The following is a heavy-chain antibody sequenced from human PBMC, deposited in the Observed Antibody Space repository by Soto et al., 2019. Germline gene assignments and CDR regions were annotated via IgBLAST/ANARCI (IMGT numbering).Heavy chain of an antibody. CDR3: TTNSVTDFYYYGMEV. CDR1: GFTFSNGW. CDR2: IKTNIDGGRI. Sequence: EVQLVESGGGLVKPGGSLRLSCEGSGFTFSNGWMTWVRQAPGKGLEWVGRIKTNIDGGRIDYAAPVKGRFTISRDDSKNTLYLQMNSLKTADTGVYYCTTNSVTDFYYYGMEVWGLGTTVTVSS. V-gene: IGHV3-15*01. J-gene: IGHJ6*02.